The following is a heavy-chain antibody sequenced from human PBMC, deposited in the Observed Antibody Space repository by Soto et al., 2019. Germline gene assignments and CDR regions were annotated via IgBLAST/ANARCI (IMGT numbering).Heavy chain of an antibody. Sequence: QVQLQESGPGLVKPSETLSLTCTVSGGSISSYYWSWIRQPPGKGLEWIGYIYYSGSTNYNPSLKSRVTISVDTSKNQFSLKLSSVTAADTAVYYCARDSSYYYDSRGGMDVWGQGTTVTVS. D-gene: IGHD3-22*01. CDR3: ARDSSYYYDSRGGMDV. J-gene: IGHJ6*02. CDR1: GGSISSYY. V-gene: IGHV4-59*01. CDR2: IYYSGST.